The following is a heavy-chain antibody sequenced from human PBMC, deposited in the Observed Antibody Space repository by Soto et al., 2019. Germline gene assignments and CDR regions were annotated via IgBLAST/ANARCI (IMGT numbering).Heavy chain of an antibody. CDR2: IYYSGST. V-gene: IGHV4-59*01. Sequence: SEILSLTCTVSGGSISSYYWSWIRQPPGKGLEWIGYIYYSGSTNYNPSLKSRVTISVDTSKNQFSLKLSSVTAADTAVYYCARDGGGDYPIDPWGQGTLVTVSS. J-gene: IGHJ5*02. CDR1: GGSISSYY. CDR3: ARDGGGDYPIDP. D-gene: IGHD2-21*02.